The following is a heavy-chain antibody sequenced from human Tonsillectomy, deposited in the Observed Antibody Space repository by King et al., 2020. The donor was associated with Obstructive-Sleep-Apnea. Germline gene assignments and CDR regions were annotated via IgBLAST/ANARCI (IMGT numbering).Heavy chain of an antibody. CDR1: GGSISSYY. D-gene: IGHD3-3*01. CDR2: INHSGST. CDR3: ARVGVAGNWFDP. J-gene: IGHJ5*02. V-gene: IGHV4-59*01. Sequence: HVQLQESGPGLVKPSETLSLTCTVSGGSISSYYWSWIRQPPGKGLEWIGYINHSGSTNYNPSLKSRVIISVDTSKNQFSLKLSSVTAADTAVYSCARVGVAGNWFDPWGQGILVTVSS.